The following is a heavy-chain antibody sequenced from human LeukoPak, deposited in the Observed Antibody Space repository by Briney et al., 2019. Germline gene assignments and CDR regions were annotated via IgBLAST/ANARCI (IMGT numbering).Heavy chain of an antibody. V-gene: IGHV4-39*01. D-gene: IGHD2-21*01. CDR1: GDSLSSSYYY. CDR2: IHSSGST. Sequence: SETLSLTCTVSGDSLSSSYYYWGWMRQPPGKGLEWIGSIHSSGSTDYNPSLKSRVTIPVDTSKNQFSLKLTSVTAADAAVYYCARHGRAYCGGDCYGGVDYWDRGVLVTVSS. J-gene: IGHJ4*02. CDR3: ARHGRAYCGGDCYGGVDY.